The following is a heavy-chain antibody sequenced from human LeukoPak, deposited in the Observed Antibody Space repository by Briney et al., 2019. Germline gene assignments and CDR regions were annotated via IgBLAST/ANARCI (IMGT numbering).Heavy chain of an antibody. D-gene: IGHD6-13*01. CDR2: ISSSSSTI. Sequence: GGSLRLSCAASGFTFSSYSMNWVRQAPGKGLEWVSYISSSSSTIYYADSVKGRFTISRDNAKNSLYLQMNSLRAEDTAVYYCARESSSWYGVVYYYSGMDVWGQGTTVTVS. CDR1: GFTFSSYS. V-gene: IGHV3-48*01. J-gene: IGHJ6*02. CDR3: ARESSSWYGVVYYYSGMDV.